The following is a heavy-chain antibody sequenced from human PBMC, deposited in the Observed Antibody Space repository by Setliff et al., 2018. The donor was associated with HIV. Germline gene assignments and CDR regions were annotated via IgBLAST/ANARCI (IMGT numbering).Heavy chain of an antibody. CDR1: GGSFSDYY. V-gene: IGHV4-34*11. CDR2: IYSTGYT. D-gene: IGHD1-7*01. CDR3: ARHPREEPQRNYKFDS. J-gene: IGHJ4*02. Sequence: SETLSLTCAVYGGSFSDYYWSWIRQSPGRGLEWIGYIYSTGYTNYHPSLKTRATISLDTSKSQFSLRLTSVTATDTAIYYCARHPREEPQRNYKFDSWGQGTLVTVSS.